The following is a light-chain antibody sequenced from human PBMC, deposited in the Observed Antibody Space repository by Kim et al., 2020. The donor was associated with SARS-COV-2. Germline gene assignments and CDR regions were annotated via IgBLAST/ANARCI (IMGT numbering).Light chain of an antibody. CDR3: QQRSSWPGT. CDR1: QSVSSY. V-gene: IGKV3-11*01. Sequence: EIVLTQSPATLSLSPGERATLSCRASQSVSSYLAWYQQKPGQAPRLLIYDASKRATGVPASFSGSGSGTDFTLTISSLEPEDFAVYYCQQRSSWPGTFGQGTKLEI. J-gene: IGKJ1*01. CDR2: DAS.